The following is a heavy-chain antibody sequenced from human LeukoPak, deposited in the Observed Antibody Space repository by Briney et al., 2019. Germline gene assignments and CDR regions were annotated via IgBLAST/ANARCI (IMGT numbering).Heavy chain of an antibody. Sequence: GGSLRLSCAASGFTFSSYSTNWVRQAPGKGLEWVSGISWNSGSIGYADSVKGRFTISRDNAKNSLYLQMNSLRAEDTALYYCAKDYGGRYVWGDYFDYWGQGTLVTVSS. D-gene: IGHD3-16*01. V-gene: IGHV3-9*01. CDR2: ISWNSGSI. J-gene: IGHJ4*02. CDR1: GFTFSSYS. CDR3: AKDYGGRYVWGDYFDY.